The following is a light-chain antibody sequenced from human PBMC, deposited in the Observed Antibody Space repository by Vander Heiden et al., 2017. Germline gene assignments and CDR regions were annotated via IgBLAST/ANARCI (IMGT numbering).Light chain of an antibody. V-gene: IGKV1-12*01. CDR3: QQANSFPQIT. CDR1: QGISSW. J-gene: IGKJ5*01. CDR2: AAS. Sequence: DIQMTHSPSSVSASVGDRVTITCRASQGISSWLDWYQQKAGKAPKLLIYAASSLQSGVPSRFSGSGSGTDFTLTISSLQPDDFATYYCQQANSFPQITFGQGTRLEIK.